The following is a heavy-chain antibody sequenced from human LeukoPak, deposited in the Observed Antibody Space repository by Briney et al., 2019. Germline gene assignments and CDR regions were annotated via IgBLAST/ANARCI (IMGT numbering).Heavy chain of an antibody. J-gene: IGHJ4*02. Sequence: GGSLRLSCAASGFSFSSFWMTWVRQAPGKGLEWVANIKQDGSEKYYVDSVKGRFTISRDNAKNSLYLQMNSLRAEDTAVYYCAKDDEGYYWGQGILVTVSS. V-gene: IGHV3-7*04. D-gene: IGHD3-3*01. CDR1: GFSFSSFW. CDR2: IKQDGSEK. CDR3: AKDDEGYY.